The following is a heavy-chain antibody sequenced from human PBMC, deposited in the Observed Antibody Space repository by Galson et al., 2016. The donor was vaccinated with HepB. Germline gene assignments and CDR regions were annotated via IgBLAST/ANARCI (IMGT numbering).Heavy chain of an antibody. V-gene: IGHV1-69*13. CDR3: AGDSRITGPRFDCDY. CDR2: IIPMFGTR. Sequence: SVKVSCKASGGNFNNYAISWVRQAPGQGLEWMGGIIPMFGTRGYARKFQGRVTITADETTTTAYMELSSLRSEDTAVYYCAGDSRITGPRFDCDYWGQGTLVTVSS. CDR1: GGNFNNYA. J-gene: IGHJ4*02. D-gene: IGHD1-20*01.